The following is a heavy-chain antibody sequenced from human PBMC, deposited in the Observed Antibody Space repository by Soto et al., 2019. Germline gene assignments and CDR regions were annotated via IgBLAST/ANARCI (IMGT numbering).Heavy chain of an antibody. CDR2: IIPILGRA. V-gene: IGHV1-69*08. D-gene: IGHD4-4*01. J-gene: IGHJ4*02. Sequence: QVQLVQSGAEVKKPGSSVKVSCKASGGSVSNYTLSWVRQAPGQGLQWMGRIIPILGRANYAENFQGRLTIIADKSTSTPYMELSSLRSEDTAVYFCAGDSAYSNYAFDFWGQGTLVIVSS. CDR3: AGDSAYSNYAFDF. CDR1: GGSVSNYT.